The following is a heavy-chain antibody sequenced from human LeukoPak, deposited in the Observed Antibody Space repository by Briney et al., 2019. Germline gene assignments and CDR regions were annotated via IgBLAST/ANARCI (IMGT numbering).Heavy chain of an antibody. V-gene: IGHV3-23*01. CDR2: ISGSGGST. J-gene: IGHJ4*02. CDR1: GFTFSSYA. D-gene: IGHD3-22*01. Sequence: PGGSLRLSCAASGFTFSSYAMSWVRQAPGRGLEWVSAISGSGGSTYYADSVKGRFTISRDNSKNTLYLQMNSLRAEDTAVYYCAKDLNSSGYYGGYWGQGTLVTVSS. CDR3: AKDLNSSGYYGGY.